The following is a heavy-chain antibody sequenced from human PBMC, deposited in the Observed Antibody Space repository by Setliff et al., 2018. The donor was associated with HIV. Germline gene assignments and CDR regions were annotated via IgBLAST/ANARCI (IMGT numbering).Heavy chain of an antibody. CDR3: AKDRYYDSSGSPFDY. V-gene: IGHV3-7*01. J-gene: IGHJ4*02. Sequence: GGSLRLSCAASGFTFSTYGMQWVRQAPGKGLEWVANINQDGDEKNYVDSVKGRFTISRDNTKNSLYLQMDSLRAEDTTVYYCAKDRYYDSSGSPFDYWGQGTLVTVS. CDR2: INQDGDEK. CDR1: GFTFSTYG. D-gene: IGHD3-22*01.